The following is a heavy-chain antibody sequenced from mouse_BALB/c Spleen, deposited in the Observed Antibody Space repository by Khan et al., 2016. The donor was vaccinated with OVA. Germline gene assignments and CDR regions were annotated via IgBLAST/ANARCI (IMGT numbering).Heavy chain of an antibody. D-gene: IGHD1-2*01. V-gene: IGHV5-6*01. CDR1: GFIFSSYG. Sequence: EVQLLESGGDLVNPGWSLKLSCAASGFIFSSYGMSWVRQTPDKRLEWVATISSGGTYTYYPDSVKGRFTISRDNAKNTLSLQMSSLKSEDTAMXYCTRFMTTTTGDYDAMDYWGQGTSVTVSS. J-gene: IGHJ4*01. CDR3: TRFMTTTTGDYDAMDY. CDR2: ISSGGTYT.